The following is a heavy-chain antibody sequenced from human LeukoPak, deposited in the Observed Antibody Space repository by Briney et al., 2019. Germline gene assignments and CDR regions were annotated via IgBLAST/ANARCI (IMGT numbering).Heavy chain of an antibody. Sequence: ASETLSLTCTVSGGSISSTTYYWGCIRQPPGKGLEWIGYIYYSGSTYYNPSLKSRVTISVDTSKNQFSLKLSSVTAADTAVYYCARVTTVVTVDYWGQGTLVTVSS. D-gene: IGHD4-23*01. V-gene: IGHV4-31*03. CDR3: ARVTTVVTVDY. CDR1: GGSISSTTYY. J-gene: IGHJ4*02. CDR2: IYYSGST.